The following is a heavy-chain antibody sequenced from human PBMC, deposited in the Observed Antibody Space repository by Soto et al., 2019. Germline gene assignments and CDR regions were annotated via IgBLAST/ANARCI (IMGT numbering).Heavy chain of an antibody. CDR1: GYTFTSYA. CDR3: ATTSFYMTTVPDVYYYYLMDV. Sequence: GASVKVSCKASGYTFTSYAMHWVRQAPGQRLEWMGWINAGNGNTKYSQKFQGRVTITRDTSASTAYMELSSLRSEDTAVYYCATTSFYMTTVPDVYYYYLMDVWGQGTTVTVSS. CDR2: INAGNGNT. J-gene: IGHJ6*02. V-gene: IGHV1-3*01. D-gene: IGHD4-4*01.